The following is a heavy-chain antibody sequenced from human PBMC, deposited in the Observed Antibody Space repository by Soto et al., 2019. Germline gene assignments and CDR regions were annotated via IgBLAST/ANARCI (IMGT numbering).Heavy chain of an antibody. J-gene: IGHJ3*02. CDR2: ISWNSGSI. CDR1: GFSFDDYG. CDR3: AKGIAAATHDAFAI. D-gene: IGHD6-13*01. Sequence: EVQLVESGGGLVQPGRSLRLSCAASGFSFDDYGMHWVRQAPGKGLEWVSSISWNSGSIGYADSVQGRFTISRDNAKHSLYLQMNSLRAEDTAFYYCAKGIAAATHDAFAIWGQGTMVTVSS. V-gene: IGHV3-9*01.